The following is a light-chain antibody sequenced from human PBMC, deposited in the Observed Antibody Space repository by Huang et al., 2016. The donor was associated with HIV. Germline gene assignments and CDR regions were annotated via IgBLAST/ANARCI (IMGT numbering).Light chain of an antibody. Sequence: IQLTQSPSSLSASVGDRVTITCRASLGISNSLAWYQQTPGKAPKLLIYAASTLQSGVPSRFSGSGSGTDFTLTSSSLQPEDFATYYCQQLRDYPLTFGGGTKVEIK. V-gene: IGKV1-9*01. CDR2: AAS. J-gene: IGKJ4*01. CDR3: QQLRDYPLT. CDR1: LGISNS.